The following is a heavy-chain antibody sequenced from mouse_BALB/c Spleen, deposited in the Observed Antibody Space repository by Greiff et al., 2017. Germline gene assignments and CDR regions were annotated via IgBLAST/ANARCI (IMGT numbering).Heavy chain of an antibody. CDR3: TRSGRGTSFAY. Sequence: QVQLQQSGAELARPGASVTLSCKASGYRFTDYEMHWVKQTPVQGLVWIGAIDPETGGTAYNQKFKGKATLTADKSSSTAYMELRSLTSEDSAVYYSTRSGRGTSFAYWGQGTLVTVSA. CDR1: GYRFTDYE. V-gene: IGHV1-15*01. J-gene: IGHJ3*01. CDR2: IDPETGGT. D-gene: IGHD5-1*01.